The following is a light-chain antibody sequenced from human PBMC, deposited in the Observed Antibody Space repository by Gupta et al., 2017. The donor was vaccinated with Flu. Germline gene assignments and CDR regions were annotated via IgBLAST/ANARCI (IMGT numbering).Light chain of an antibody. Sequence: QQKPGQAPRLLILSASTRATGIPDRFSGSESGTDFTLTISRLEPEDFAVYYCQQYGSSPWTFGQGTKVEIK. V-gene: IGKV3-20*01. CDR2: SAS. J-gene: IGKJ1*01. CDR3: QQYGSSPWT.